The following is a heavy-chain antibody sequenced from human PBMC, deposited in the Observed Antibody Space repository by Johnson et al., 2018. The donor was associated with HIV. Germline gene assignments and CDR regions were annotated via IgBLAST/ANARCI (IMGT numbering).Heavy chain of an antibody. D-gene: IGHD3-3*01. V-gene: IGHV3-9*01. CDR2: INWIGGST. J-gene: IGHJ3*02. CDR1: GFTFDDYA. Sequence: VQLVESGGGMVQPGRSLRLSCAASGFTFDDYAMHWVRQAPGKGLEWVCGINWIGGSTYYADSVKGRFTISSHNSKNTLYRQMDSPRAEVTAVYYCAGGGVIHDAFEIWGQGTMVTLSS. CDR3: AGGGVIHDAFEI.